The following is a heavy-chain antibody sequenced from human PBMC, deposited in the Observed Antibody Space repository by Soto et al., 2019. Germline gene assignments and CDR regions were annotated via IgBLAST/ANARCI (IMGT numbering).Heavy chain of an antibody. J-gene: IGHJ4*02. CDR1: GYSFTSYW. V-gene: IGHV5-51*01. Sequence: PGEPLKISCRGAGYSFTSYWSGWVRQIPGKGLEWMGIIYPGDSDTRYSPSFQGQVTISADKSISTAYLQWSSLKASDTAMYYCARLAYCGGDCYWNYFDYWGQGTLVTVSS. D-gene: IGHD2-21*02. CDR2: IYPGDSDT. CDR3: ARLAYCGGDCYWNYFDY.